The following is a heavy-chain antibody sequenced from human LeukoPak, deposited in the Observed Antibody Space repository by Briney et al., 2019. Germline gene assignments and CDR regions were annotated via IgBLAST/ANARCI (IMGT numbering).Heavy chain of an antibody. CDR3: ARIGYCSGGSCYYQYFDY. V-gene: IGHV3-7*01. CDR1: GFTFSSYW. Sequence: GGSLRLSCAASGFTFSSYWMSWVRQAPGKGLEWVANIKQDGSEKYYVDSVKGRFTISRDNAKNSLYLQMNSLRAEDTAVYYCARIGYCSGGSCYYQYFDYWGQGTLVTVSP. J-gene: IGHJ4*02. CDR2: IKQDGSEK. D-gene: IGHD2-15*01.